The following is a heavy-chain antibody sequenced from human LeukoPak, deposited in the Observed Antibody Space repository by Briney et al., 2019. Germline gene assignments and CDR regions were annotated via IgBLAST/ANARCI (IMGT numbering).Heavy chain of an antibody. J-gene: IGHJ6*03. CDR1: GCSISSYY. V-gene: IGHV4-59*01. CDR2: IYYSGST. CDR3: ARDFSARTKYYYMDV. Sequence: SETLSLTCAVSGCSISSYYWSWIRQPPGKGLEWIGHIYYSGSTKYNASLKSRVTISVDTSKNQFSLKLSSVTAADTAVYYCARDFSARTKYYYMDVWGKGTTVTVSS. D-gene: IGHD2-8*01.